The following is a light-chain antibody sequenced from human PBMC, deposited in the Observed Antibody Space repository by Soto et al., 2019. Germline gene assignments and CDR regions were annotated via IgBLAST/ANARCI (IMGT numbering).Light chain of an antibody. CDR2: GAS. Sequence: IVITQSPATLSVSPGGRATLSCRASQSISTKLAWYQQQPGQAPRLLIYGASTRAPGIPVRFSGSGSGTEFTLTISSLQSEDFAVYYCQQYNNWPITFGQGTKVDI. V-gene: IGKV3-15*01. CDR1: QSISTK. CDR3: QQYNNWPIT. J-gene: IGKJ1*01.